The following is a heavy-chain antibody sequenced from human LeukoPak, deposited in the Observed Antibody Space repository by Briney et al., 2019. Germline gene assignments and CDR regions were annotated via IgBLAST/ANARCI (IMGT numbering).Heavy chain of an antibody. D-gene: IGHD3-22*01. CDR3: AKDDNYYHRSGLRFDI. J-gene: IGHJ3*02. Sequence: GGSLRLSCAASGFTFSSYAMSWVRQAPGKGLEWVSVISGGGGSTYYADSVKGRFTISRDNSKNTLDLHMNSLRAEDTAVYYCAKDDNYYHRSGLRFDIWGQGTMVTVSS. CDR1: GFTFSSYA. CDR2: ISGGGGST. V-gene: IGHV3-23*01.